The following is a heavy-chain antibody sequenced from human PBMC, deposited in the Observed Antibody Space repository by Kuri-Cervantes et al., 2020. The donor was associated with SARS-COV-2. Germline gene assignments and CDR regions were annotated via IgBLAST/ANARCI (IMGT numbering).Heavy chain of an antibody. Sequence: GGSLRLSCAASGFTFSSYAMHWVRQAPGKGLEWVAVISYDGSNKYYADSVKGRFTISRDNSKNTLYLQMDSLRAEDTAVYYCARVGGSYYYYYYMDVWGKGTTVTVSS. D-gene: IGHD1-26*01. J-gene: IGHJ6*03. V-gene: IGHV3-30-3*01. CDR2: ISYDGSNK. CDR3: ARVGGSYYYYYYMDV. CDR1: GFTFSSYA.